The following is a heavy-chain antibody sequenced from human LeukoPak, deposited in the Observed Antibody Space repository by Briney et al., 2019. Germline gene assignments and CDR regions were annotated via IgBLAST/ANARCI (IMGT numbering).Heavy chain of an antibody. V-gene: IGHV2-5*01. J-gene: IGHJ5*02. D-gene: IGHD3-22*01. CDR1: GFSLSTSGVG. Sequence: SGPTLVNPTQTLTLTCTFSGFSLSTSGVGVGWIRQPPGKALEWLALIYWNDDKRYSPSLKSRLTITKDTSKNQVVLTMTNMDPVDTATYYCAHTSYYYDSSGYLDWFDPWGQGTLVTVSS. CDR3: AHTSYYYDSSGYLDWFDP. CDR2: IYWNDDK.